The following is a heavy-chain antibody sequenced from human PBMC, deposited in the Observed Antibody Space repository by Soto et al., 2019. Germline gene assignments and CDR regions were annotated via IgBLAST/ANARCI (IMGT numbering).Heavy chain of an antibody. CDR3: AKARRTLPTTVASFDY. V-gene: IGHV3-9*01. D-gene: IGHD4-17*01. Sequence: PGGSLRLSCAASGFTFSSYAMHWVRQAPGKGLEWVSGISWNSAPIGYADSVKGRFTISRDNAKNSLHLQMNSLRAEDTALFYCAKARRTLPTTVASFDYWGQGTLVTVS. CDR2: ISWNSAPI. CDR1: GFTFSSYA. J-gene: IGHJ4*02.